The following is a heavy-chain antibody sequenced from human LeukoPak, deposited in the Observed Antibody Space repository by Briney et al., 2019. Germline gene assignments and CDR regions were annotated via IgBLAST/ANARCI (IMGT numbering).Heavy chain of an antibody. CDR2: ISYDGGDP. V-gene: IGHV3-74*01. CDR3: ARGYSSRLYNWLDP. D-gene: IGHD6-13*01. J-gene: IGHJ5*02. Sequence: TGGSLRLSCAASGFIFSSYWMHWVRQAPGKGLVWVSRISYDGGDPSYADSVKGRFTISRDNAKNTLYLQMNSLTAEDTAVYYCARGYSSRLYNWLDPWGQGTLVTVSS. CDR1: GFIFSSYW.